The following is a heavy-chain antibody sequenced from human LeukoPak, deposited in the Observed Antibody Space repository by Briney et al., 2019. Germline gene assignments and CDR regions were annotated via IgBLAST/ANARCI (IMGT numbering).Heavy chain of an antibody. J-gene: IGHJ5*02. CDR1: GFTFSSYS. V-gene: IGHV3-21*01. CDR2: ISSSSSYI. D-gene: IGHD6-19*01. Sequence: PGGSLRLSCAASGFTFSSYSMTWVRQAPGKGLEWVSSISSSSSYIYYADSVKGRFTISRDNAKNSLYLRMNSLRAEDTAVYYCARFSSGGDWFDPWGQGTLVTVSS. CDR3: ARFSSGGDWFDP.